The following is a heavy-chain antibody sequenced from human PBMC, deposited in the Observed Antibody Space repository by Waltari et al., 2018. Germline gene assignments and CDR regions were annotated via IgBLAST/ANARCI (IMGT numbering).Heavy chain of an antibody. V-gene: IGHV2-5*04. CDR2: IFWNDDT. J-gene: IGHJ2*01. CDR1: GFSLSSGGLG. D-gene: IGHD3-16*01. CDR3: VRKGSWAWFFDF. Sequence: QITLKESGPTLVKPTQTLTLTCTFSGFSLSSGGLGVGWIRQPPGKALEWLALIFWNDDTRYNQSLKTRLTITRDTSRNQIVLAMANVDPADTGTYYCVRKGSWAWFFDFWGPGTLVTVSS.